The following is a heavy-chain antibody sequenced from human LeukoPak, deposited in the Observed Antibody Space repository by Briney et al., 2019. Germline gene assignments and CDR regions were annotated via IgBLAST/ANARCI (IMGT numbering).Heavy chain of an antibody. CDR3: ARRLYSSRGRFDY. Sequence: SETLSLTCTVSGGSISSSSHYWAWIRQPPGKGLEWIGEINHSGSTNYNPSLKSRVTISVDTSKDQFSLKLSSVTAADTAVYYCARRLYSSRGRFDYWGQGTLVTVSS. CDR1: GGSISSSSHY. D-gene: IGHD6-13*01. J-gene: IGHJ4*02. V-gene: IGHV4-39*07. CDR2: INHSGST.